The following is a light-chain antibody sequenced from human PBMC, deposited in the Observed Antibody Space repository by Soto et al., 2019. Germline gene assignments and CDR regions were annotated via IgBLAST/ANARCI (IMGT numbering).Light chain of an antibody. CDR3: QQYNSPPYP. V-gene: IGKV1-5*01. CDR2: DAS. CDR1: QSISSW. J-gene: IGKJ2*01. Sequence: DIQMTQSPSTLSASVGDRVTITCRASQSISSWLAWYQQKPGKAPNFLIYDASNLESGVTSRFSGSGSGTEFTLTISSLQPDDFATYYCQQYNSPPYPFGLGPKLEIK.